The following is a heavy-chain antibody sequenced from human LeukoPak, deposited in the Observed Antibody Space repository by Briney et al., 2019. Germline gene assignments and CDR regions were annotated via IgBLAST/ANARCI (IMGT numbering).Heavy chain of an antibody. Sequence: PGGSLRLSCAASGFTFSSYAMSWVRQAPGKGLEWVSATSSSGGSTYYADSVKGRFTISRDNSKNTLYLQMTSLRAEDTAVYYCAKVWDTYYYDSSGSFDYWGQGTLVTVSS. CDR3: AKVWDTYYYDSSGSFDY. CDR2: TSSSGGST. J-gene: IGHJ4*02. D-gene: IGHD3-22*01. CDR1: GFTFSSYA. V-gene: IGHV3-23*01.